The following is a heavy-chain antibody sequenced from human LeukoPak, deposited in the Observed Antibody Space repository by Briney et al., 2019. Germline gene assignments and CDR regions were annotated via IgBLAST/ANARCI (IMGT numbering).Heavy chain of an antibody. CDR3: ARAYYYDSSGYHGDYFDY. CDR2: INPKSGGT. D-gene: IGHD3-22*01. J-gene: IGHJ4*02. V-gene: IGHV1-2*02. CDR1: GYTFTGYY. Sequence: ASVKVSCKASGYTFTGYYIHWVRQAPGQGLEWMGWINPKSGGTKYAQKFQGRVTMTRDTSISTAYMELSRLRSDDTGVYYCARAYYYDSSGYHGDYFDYWGQGTLVTVSS.